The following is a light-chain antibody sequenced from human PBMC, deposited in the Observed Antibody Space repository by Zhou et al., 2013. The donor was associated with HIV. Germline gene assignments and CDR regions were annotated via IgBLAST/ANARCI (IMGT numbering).Light chain of an antibody. Sequence: DIQMTQSPSSLSASVGDRVTITCRASQGISNHLAWYQQRPGKVPELLIYDASSLEPGVPSRFSGSGSGTDFTLTISSLQPEDVATYYCQKYHGVPRRTFGQGTRVKSN. J-gene: IGKJ1*01. CDR3: QKYHGVPRRT. CDR1: QGISNH. V-gene: IGKV1-27*01. CDR2: DAS.